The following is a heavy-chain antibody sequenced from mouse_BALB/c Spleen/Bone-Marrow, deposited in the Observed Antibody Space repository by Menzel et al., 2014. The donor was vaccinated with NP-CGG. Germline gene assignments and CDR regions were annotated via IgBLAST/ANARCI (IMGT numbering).Heavy chain of an antibody. J-gene: IGHJ2*01. Sequence: EVQLVESGGGLVQPGGSLRLSCATSGFTFTDYYMSWVRQPPGKALEWLGFIRNKANGYTTEYSASVKGRFTISRDNSQSILYLQMNTLRAEDSAPYYCARFFNWGLDYWGQGTTLTVSS. V-gene: IGHV7-3*02. D-gene: IGHD4-1*01. CDR1: GFTFTDYY. CDR2: IRNKANGYTT. CDR3: ARFFNWGLDY.